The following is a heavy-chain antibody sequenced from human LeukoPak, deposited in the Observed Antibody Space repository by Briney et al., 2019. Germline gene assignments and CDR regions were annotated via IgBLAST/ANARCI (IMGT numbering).Heavy chain of an antibody. D-gene: IGHD3-10*01. Sequence: GASVKVSCKASGGTFSSYAISWVRQAPGQGLEWMGEIIPIFGTANYAQKFQGRVTITADESTSTSYMELSSLRSEDTAVYYCARDSTGYGSGSYPNWGQGTLVTVSS. CDR1: GGTFSSYA. CDR2: IIPIFGTA. V-gene: IGHV1-69*13. J-gene: IGHJ4*02. CDR3: ARDSTGYGSGSYPN.